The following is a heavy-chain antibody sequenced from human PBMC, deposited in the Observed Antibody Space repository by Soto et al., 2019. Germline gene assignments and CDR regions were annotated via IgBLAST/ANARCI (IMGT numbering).Heavy chain of an antibody. CDR2: ISYDGSNK. CDR3: ARGPNLADYGMDV. CDR1: GFTFSSYA. Sequence: QVPLVESGGGVVQPGRSLRLSCAASGFTFSSYAMHWVRQAPGKGLEWVAVISYDGSNKYYADSVKGRFTISRDNSKNTLYLQMNSLRAEDTAVYYCARGPNLADYGMDVWGQGTTVTVSS. J-gene: IGHJ6*02. D-gene: IGHD6-13*01. V-gene: IGHV3-30-3*01.